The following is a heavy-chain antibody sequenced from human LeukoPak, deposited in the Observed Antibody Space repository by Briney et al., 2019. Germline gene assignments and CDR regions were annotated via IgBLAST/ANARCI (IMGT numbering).Heavy chain of an antibody. V-gene: IGHV3-74*01. CDR2: INSDGSST. J-gene: IGHJ3*02. D-gene: IGHD4-23*01. CDR1: GFTFSSYW. Sequence: GGSLRLSCAASGFTFSSYWMHWVRQAPGKGLVWVSRINSDGSSTSYADSVKGRFTISRDNSKNTLYLQMNSLRAEDTAVYYCAKGLEDYGGNSEGAFDIWGQGTMVTVSS. CDR3: AKGLEDYGGNSEGAFDI.